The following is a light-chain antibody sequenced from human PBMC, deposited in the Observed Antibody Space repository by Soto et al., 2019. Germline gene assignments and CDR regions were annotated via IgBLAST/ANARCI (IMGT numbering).Light chain of an antibody. CDR1: QGISDY. V-gene: IGKV1-9*01. Sequence: DIQLTQSPSFLSASVGDRVTISCRASQGISDYLAWYQQQPGKAPKILIYGASTLQSGVPSRFSGSASGTEFTPTISSLQPEDFATYFCQQFNAYPFTFGGGTKLEIK. J-gene: IGKJ4*01. CDR3: QQFNAYPFT. CDR2: GAS.